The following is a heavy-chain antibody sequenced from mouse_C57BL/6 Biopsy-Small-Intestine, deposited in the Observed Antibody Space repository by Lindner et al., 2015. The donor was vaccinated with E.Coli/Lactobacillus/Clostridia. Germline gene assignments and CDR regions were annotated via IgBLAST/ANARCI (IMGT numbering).Heavy chain of an antibody. D-gene: IGHD6-1*01. Sequence: VQLQESGAELAKPGASVKMSCKASGYTFTSYWMHWVKQRPGQGLEWTGYINPSSGYTEYNQRFKDKATLTADKSSSTAFMQLSSLTSEDSAVYYCASGATRDFAYWGQGTLVTVSA. J-gene: IGHJ3*01. V-gene: IGHV1-7*01. CDR3: ASGATRDFAY. CDR2: INPSSGYT. CDR1: GYTFTSYW.